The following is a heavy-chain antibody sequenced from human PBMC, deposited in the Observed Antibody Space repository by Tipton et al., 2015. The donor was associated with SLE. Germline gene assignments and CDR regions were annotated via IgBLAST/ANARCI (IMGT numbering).Heavy chain of an antibody. CDR3: ARDLSGWSLYYFDS. D-gene: IGHD6-19*01. CDR1: GDSISSGGYS. CDR2: IFHSGST. Sequence: GLVKPSETLSLTCIVSGDSISSGGYSWNWIRQPPGKGLQWIGYIFHSGSTYYKSSLKSRVSISVDTSKNQFSLKLTSVTAADTAVYYCARDLSGWSLYYFDSWGQGALVTVSS. J-gene: IGHJ4*02. V-gene: IGHV4-30-2*01.